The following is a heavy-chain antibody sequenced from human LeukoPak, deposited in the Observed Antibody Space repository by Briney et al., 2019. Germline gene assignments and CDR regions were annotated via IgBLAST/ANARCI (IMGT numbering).Heavy chain of an antibody. CDR3: ARGYYGMDV. Sequence: GGSLRLSCAASGFTFSSYSMNWVRQAPGKGLEWVSYISSSSSTIYYADSVKGRFTISRDNAKNSLYLQMNSLRAEDTAVYYCARGYYGMDVWGQGTTVTVSS. V-gene: IGHV3-48*01. CDR2: ISSSSSTI. CDR1: GFTFSSYS. J-gene: IGHJ6*02.